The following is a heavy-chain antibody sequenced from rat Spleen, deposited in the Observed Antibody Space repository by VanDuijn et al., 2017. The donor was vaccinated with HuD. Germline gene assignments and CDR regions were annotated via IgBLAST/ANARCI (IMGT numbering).Heavy chain of an antibody. CDR2: ITYDGIP. V-gene: IGHV5-29*01. J-gene: IGHJ3*01. CDR1: GFTFSNYG. D-gene: IGHD1-6*01. CDR3: TTFSDYATSPFAY. Sequence: EVQLVESGGGFVQPGRSLKLSCAASGFTFSNYGMAWVCQSPTKGLEWVASITYDGIPYYRDSVRGRFTISRDESKSTLYLQLDSLRSEDTATYYCTTFSDYATSPFAYWGRGTLVTVSS.